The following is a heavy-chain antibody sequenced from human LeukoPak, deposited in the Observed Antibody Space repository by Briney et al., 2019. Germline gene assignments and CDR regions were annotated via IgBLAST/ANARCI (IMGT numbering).Heavy chain of an antibody. D-gene: IGHD3-16*01. CDR2: SSSSSGYV. J-gene: IGHJ4*02. CDR3: ARDRQGGNWGDFDF. Sequence: GGSLRLSCAASGFTSSSYSMSWVRQSPGKGLEWVSSSSSSSGYVSYADSVKGRFTFSRDNSRNTLYLQMNSLRAEDTAVYYCARDRQGGNWGDFDFWGQGTLVTVSS. V-gene: IGHV3-21*01. CDR1: GFTSSSYS.